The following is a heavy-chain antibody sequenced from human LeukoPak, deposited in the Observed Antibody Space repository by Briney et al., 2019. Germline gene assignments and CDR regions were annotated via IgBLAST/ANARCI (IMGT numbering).Heavy chain of an antibody. Sequence: PSETLSLTCTVSGGSISSSGYYWGWIRQPPGKGLEWIGSIYHSGSTYYNPSLKSRVTISVDTSKNQFSLKLSSVTAADTAVYYCARDRIAAAAFWFDPWGQGTLVTVSS. CDR1: GGSISSSGYY. V-gene: IGHV4-39*07. CDR3: ARDRIAAAAFWFDP. CDR2: IYHSGST. D-gene: IGHD6-13*01. J-gene: IGHJ5*02.